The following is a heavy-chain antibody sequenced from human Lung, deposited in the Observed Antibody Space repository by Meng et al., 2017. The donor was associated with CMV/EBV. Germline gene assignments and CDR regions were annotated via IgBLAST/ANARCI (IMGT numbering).Heavy chain of an antibody. CDR3: ARGIVIAVAGTGVDY. D-gene: IGHD6-19*01. Sequence: ASXXVSXKASGYTFTSYGISWGRQAPGQGLEWMGWISAYNGNTNYAQKLQGRVTMTTDTSTSTAYMELRSLRSDDTAVYYCARGIVIAVAGTGVDYVGQEXLVTVSS. J-gene: IGHJ4*02. V-gene: IGHV1-18*01. CDR1: GYTFTSYG. CDR2: ISAYNGNT.